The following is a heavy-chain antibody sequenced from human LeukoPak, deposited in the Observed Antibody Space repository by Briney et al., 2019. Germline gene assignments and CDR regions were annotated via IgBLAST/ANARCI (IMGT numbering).Heavy chain of an antibody. V-gene: IGHV1-2*06. CDR3: ARDLSSTSNWELDY. CDR2: INPNSGVT. J-gene: IGHJ4*02. D-gene: IGHD7-27*01. Sequence: ASVKVSCKPSGYTVSDYFIHWVRQAPAQGLEWMGRINPNSGVTEYAHNFQGRVTMTRDTSISVSYMELNRLTSDDTAVYYCARDLSSTSNWELDYWGQGTLVTVSS. CDR1: GYTVSDYF.